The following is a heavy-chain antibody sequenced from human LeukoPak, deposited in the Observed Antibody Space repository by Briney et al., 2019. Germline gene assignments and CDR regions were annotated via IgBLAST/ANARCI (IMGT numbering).Heavy chain of an antibody. V-gene: IGHV1-69*13. CDR3: ARGTSRSPYYYGMDV. J-gene: IGHJ6*02. CDR2: IIPIFGTA. D-gene: IGHD2-2*01. Sequence: HRASVKVSCKASGGTFSSYAISWVRQAPGQGLEWMGGIIPIFGTANYAQTFQGRVTITADESTSTAYMELSSLRSEDTAVYYCARGTSRSPYYYGMDVWGQGTTVTVSS. CDR1: GGTFSSYA.